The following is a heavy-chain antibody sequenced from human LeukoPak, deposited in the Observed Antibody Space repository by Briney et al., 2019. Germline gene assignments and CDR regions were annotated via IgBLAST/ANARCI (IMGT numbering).Heavy chain of an antibody. Sequence: PGRSLRLSCAASGFTFSSYAMPWVRQAPGKGLEWVAVISYDGSNKYYADSVKGRFTISRDNSKNTLYLQMNSLRAEDMAVYYCAREDSGAYCGGDCYSGWGQGTLVTVSS. J-gene: IGHJ4*02. V-gene: IGHV3-30-3*01. CDR1: GFTFSSYA. D-gene: IGHD2-21*02. CDR2: ISYDGSNK. CDR3: AREDSGAYCGGDCYSG.